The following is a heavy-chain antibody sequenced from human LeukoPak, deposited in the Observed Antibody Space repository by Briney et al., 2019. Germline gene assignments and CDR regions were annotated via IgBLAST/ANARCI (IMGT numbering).Heavy chain of an antibody. Sequence: GGSLRLSCAASGFTFSSYAMSWVRQAPGKGLEWVSAISGSGGSTYYADSVKGRFTISRDNAKNSLYLQMNSLRAEDTAVYYCARERPKGYSNPFDYWGQGTLVTVSS. CDR3: ARERPKGYSNPFDY. V-gene: IGHV3-23*01. CDR2: ISGSGGST. J-gene: IGHJ4*02. CDR1: GFTFSSYA. D-gene: IGHD4-11*01.